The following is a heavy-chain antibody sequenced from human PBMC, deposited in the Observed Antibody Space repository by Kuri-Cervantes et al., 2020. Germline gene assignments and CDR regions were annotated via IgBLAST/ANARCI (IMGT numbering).Heavy chain of an antibody. J-gene: IGHJ3*02. CDR3: ASSGYDFTKKENDAFDI. D-gene: IGHD5-12*01. CDR2: IWYDGSNK. V-gene: IGHV3-33*03. Sequence: GGSLRLSCAASGFTFSSYGMHWVRQAPGKGLEWVAVIWYDGSNKYYADSVKGRFTISRDNAKNSLYLQMNSLRAEDTALYYCASSGYDFTKKENDAFDIWGQGTMVTDSS. CDR1: GFTFSSYG.